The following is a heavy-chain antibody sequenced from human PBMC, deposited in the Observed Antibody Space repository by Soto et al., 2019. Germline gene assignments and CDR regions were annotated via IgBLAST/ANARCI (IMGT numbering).Heavy chain of an antibody. CDR1: GFTFRSYW. Sequence: EVQLVESGGGLVQPGGSLRLSCVASGFTFRSYWMSWVRQTPGKGLEWVANIKQDGSEKYYVDSVKGRFTISRDNAKNPLYLQMSSLRAEDTALYYCARDWTPLDYWGQGTLVTVSS. D-gene: IGHD3-3*01. V-gene: IGHV3-7*01. J-gene: IGHJ4*02. CDR3: ARDWTPLDY. CDR2: IKQDGSEK.